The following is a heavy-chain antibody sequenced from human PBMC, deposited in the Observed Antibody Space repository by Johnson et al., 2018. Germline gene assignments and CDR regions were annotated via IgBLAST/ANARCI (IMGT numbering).Heavy chain of an antibody. V-gene: IGHV3-33*01. CDR2: IWYDGSNK. J-gene: IGHJ6*02. CDR1: GFTFRSHG. Sequence: QVGLGQGGGGVVEAGRSLRLCCAASGFTFRSHGLHWVRQAPGKGLEWVAVIWYDGSNKYYADSVRGRFTISRDNTKNSLYLQMTSLRAEDTAVYYCARDHYANSGMDVWGQGTTVTVSS. CDR3: ARDHYANSGMDV. D-gene: IGHD3-16*01.